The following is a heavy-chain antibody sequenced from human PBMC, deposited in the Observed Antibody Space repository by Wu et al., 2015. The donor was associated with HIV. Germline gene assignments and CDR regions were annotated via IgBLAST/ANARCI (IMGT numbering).Heavy chain of an antibody. J-gene: IGHJ4*02. CDR3: ARDLLTSSGWYEGWYYFDY. D-gene: IGHD6-19*01. CDR1: GDGFTSYA. V-gene: IGHV1-2*02. CDR2: INPNSGGT. Sequence: QVHLIQFGAEVKKPGSSVKVTCKASGDGFTSYAVSWVRQAPGQGLEWMGGINPNSGGTKYAQKFQGRVTMTRDTSITTAYMELSGLRSDDTAVYYCARDLLTSSGWYEGWYYFDYWGQGTLVTVSS.